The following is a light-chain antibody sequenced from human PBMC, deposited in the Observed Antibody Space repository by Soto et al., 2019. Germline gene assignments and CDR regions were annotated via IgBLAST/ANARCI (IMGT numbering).Light chain of an antibody. V-gene: IGKV3-15*01. CDR1: QSVSSR. J-gene: IGKJ1*01. CDR2: GAS. CDR3: HQYNNFWT. Sequence: EIVMTQSPATLSVSPGERVTLSCRASQSVSSRLAWYHQKPGQSPRLIIYGASTRATGIPARFSGSGSGTEFTLTISSLQSEDFGLYYCHQYNNFWTFGQGTKVDI.